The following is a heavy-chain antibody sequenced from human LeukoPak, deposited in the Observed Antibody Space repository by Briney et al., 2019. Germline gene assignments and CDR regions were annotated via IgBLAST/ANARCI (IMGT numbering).Heavy chain of an antibody. Sequence: GGSLRLSCAASGFTFSSHSMSWVRQAPGKGLEWVSLSSFTGSTYYADSVKGRFTISRDNSKNTLYLQMNSLKAEDTAVYYCARDTPPMVRGPSWHYGMDVWGQGTTVTVSS. J-gene: IGHJ6*02. D-gene: IGHD3-10*01. CDR1: GFTFSSHS. V-gene: IGHV3-23*01. CDR3: ARDTPPMVRGPSWHYGMDV. CDR2: SSFTGST.